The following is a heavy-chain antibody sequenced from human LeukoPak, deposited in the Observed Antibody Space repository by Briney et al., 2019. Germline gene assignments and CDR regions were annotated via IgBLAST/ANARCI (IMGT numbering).Heavy chain of an antibody. D-gene: IGHD3-10*01. J-gene: IGHJ5*02. Sequence: SETLSLTCTVSGGSISSGSYYWSWIRQPAGKGLEWIGRIYTSGSTNYNPSLKSRVTISVDTSENQFSLKLSSVTAADTAVYYCAREAITMVRGVNFGIWFDPWGQGTLVTVSS. CDR2: IYTSGST. CDR1: GGSISSGSYY. CDR3: AREAITMVRGVNFGIWFDP. V-gene: IGHV4-61*02.